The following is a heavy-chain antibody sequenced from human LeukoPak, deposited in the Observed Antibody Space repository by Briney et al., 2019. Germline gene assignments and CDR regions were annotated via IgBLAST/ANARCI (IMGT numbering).Heavy chain of an antibody. CDR3: ARDASGFDY. J-gene: IGHJ4*02. V-gene: IGHV3-33*01. CDR1: GFIFSNYG. CDR2: MWYDGSEK. D-gene: IGHD2-15*01. Sequence: PPGRSLRPSCVASGFIFSNYGMHWVRQSPGKGLEWVALMWYDGSEKHYADSVKGRFTISRDSSKNTLYLQMYSLRAEDTAVYYCARDASGFDYWGQGTLVTVSS.